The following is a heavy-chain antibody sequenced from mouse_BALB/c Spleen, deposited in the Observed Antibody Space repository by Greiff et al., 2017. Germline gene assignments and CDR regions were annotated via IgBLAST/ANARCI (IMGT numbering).Heavy chain of an antibody. V-gene: IGHV1-7*01. CDR1: GYTFTSYW. CDR3: ARRLPPYWYFDV. D-gene: IGHD5-5*01. Sequence: VKLVESGAELAKPGASVKMSCKASGYTFTSYWMHWVKQRPGQGLEWIGYINPSTGYTEYNQKFKDKATLTADKSSSTAYMQLSSLTSEDSAVYYCARRLPPYWYFDVWGAGTTVTVSS. CDR2: INPSTGYT. J-gene: IGHJ1*01.